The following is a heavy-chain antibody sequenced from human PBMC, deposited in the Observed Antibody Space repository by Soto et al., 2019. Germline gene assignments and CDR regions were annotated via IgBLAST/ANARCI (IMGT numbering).Heavy chain of an antibody. D-gene: IGHD7-27*01. J-gene: IGHJ4*02. CDR3: ARGPSGDKVDS. Sequence: QVQLQESGPGLVKPSQTLSLTCTVSGGSISTVDYWWSWIRQSPDVGLGWIGHIYDGGRTSNNLSLESRVTMSVYTSKSQLSLTLSSVSAADTAVYYCARGPSGDKVDSWGQGTLVTVSS. CDR2: IYDGGRT. V-gene: IGHV4-30-4*01. CDR1: GGSISTVDYW.